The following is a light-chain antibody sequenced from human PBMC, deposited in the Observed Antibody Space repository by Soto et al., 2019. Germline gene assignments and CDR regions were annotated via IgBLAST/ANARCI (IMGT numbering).Light chain of an antibody. CDR1: QGISSY. V-gene: IGKV1-8*01. CDR3: QQYYSYPLT. CDR2: AAS. Sequence: AIRMTQSPSSLSASTGDRVTITCRASQGISSYLAWYQQKPGKAPKLLIYAASTLQSGVPSRFSGSGSGTDFTLTISCLQSEDFATCYCQQYYSYPLTFGGGTKLDIK. J-gene: IGKJ4*01.